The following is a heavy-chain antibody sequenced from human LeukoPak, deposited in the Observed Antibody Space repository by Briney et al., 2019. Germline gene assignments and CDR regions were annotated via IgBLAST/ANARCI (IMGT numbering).Heavy chain of an antibody. Sequence: GGSLQISCKGSGSNFTSYWSGGVRQVPGKGLEGMGIIFPGDSDTRYSPSFQGQVTISADKSISTAYLQWSSLKASDTAMYYCARLEYYYDSGSYFDYWGQGTLVTVSS. CDR3: ARLEYYYDSGSYFDY. CDR1: GSNFTSYW. V-gene: IGHV5-51*01. D-gene: IGHD3-10*01. CDR2: IFPGDSDT. J-gene: IGHJ4*02.